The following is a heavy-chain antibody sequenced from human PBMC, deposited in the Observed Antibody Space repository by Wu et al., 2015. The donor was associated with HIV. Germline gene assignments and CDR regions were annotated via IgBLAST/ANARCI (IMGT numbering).Heavy chain of an antibody. V-gene: IGHV1-69*05. CDR2: IIPIFGTA. CDR1: GGTFSSYA. Sequence: QVQLVQSGAEVKKPGSSVKVSCKASGGTFSSYAISWVRQAPGQGLEWMGGIIPIFGTANYAQKFQGRVTITTDESTSTAYMELSSLRSEDTAVYYCARRSLGMIVTQSRAFDIWGQGTMVTVSS. CDR3: ARRSLGMIVTQSRAFDI. D-gene: IGHD3-22*01. J-gene: IGHJ3*02.